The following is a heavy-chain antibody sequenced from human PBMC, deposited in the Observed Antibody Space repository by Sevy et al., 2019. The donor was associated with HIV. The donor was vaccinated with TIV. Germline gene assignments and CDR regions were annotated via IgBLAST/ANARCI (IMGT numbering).Heavy chain of an antibody. CDR2: IYSGGST. CDR3: ARDTPRYYGSGTDAFDI. CDR1: GFTVSSNY. V-gene: IGHV3-53*01. D-gene: IGHD3-10*01. Sequence: GGSLRLSCAASGFTVSSNYMSWVRQAPGKGLEWVSVIYSGGSTYYADSVKGGFSISRDNSKNTLYLQMNSLRAEDTAVYYCARDTPRYYGSGTDAFDIWGQGTMVTVSS. J-gene: IGHJ3*02.